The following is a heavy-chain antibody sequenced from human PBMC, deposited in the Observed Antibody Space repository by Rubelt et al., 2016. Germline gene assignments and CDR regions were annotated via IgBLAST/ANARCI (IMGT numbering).Heavy chain of an antibody. CDR3: AREFDGSSGEDY. J-gene: IGHJ4*02. V-gene: IGHV4-34*09. CDR2: INHRGST. Sequence: QVKLQESGPGLVRPSGTLSLTCAVYGGSLSGYYWAWIRQPPGKGLEWIGEINHRGSTDYNPSLKGRVTISIDTSKNEFTLKLKSGTAADTAVYYCAREFDGSSGEDYWGQGTLVTVSS. D-gene: IGHD3-16*01. CDR1: GGSLSGYY.